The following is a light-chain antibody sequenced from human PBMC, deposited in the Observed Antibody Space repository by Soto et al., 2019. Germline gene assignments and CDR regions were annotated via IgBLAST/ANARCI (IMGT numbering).Light chain of an antibody. Sequence: QSALTEPASVSASPGQSITISCTGTSSDIGTYNYVSWYHQHPGKAPKLMIFEVNNRPSWVSNRFSGSKSGHTASLTVSGLQAEDEADYYCSSYTTSNTWVFGGGTKLTVL. J-gene: IGLJ3*02. V-gene: IGLV2-14*01. CDR2: EVN. CDR3: SSYTTSNTWV. CDR1: SSDIGTYNY.